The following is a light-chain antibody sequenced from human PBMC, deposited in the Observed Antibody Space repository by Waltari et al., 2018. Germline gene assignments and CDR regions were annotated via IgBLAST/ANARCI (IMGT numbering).Light chain of an antibody. CDR3: CSYAGGTAYV. CDR1: SRDLGTYNF. J-gene: IGLJ1*01. V-gene: IGLV2-23*01. Sequence: SALTQPASVSGSPGPSITIPCTGTSRDLGTYNFFSWYQEYPGKAPKLIIYEATKRPSGVSDRFSASKSGNTASLTISGLQADDEADYSCCSYAGGTAYVFGTGTRVTVL. CDR2: EAT.